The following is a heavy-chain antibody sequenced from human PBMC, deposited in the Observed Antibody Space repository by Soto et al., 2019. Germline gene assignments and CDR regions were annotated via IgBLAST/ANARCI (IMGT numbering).Heavy chain of an antibody. Sequence: GGSLRLSCAASGFTFSNAWMNWVRQAPGKGLEWVGRIKSKTDGGTTDYAAPVKGRFTISRDDSKNTLYLQMNSLKTEDTAVYYCTTGQHIGVVTALEYYYGMDVWGQGTTVTVSS. CDR2: IKSKTDGGTT. V-gene: IGHV3-15*07. CDR3: TTGQHIGVVTALEYYYGMDV. J-gene: IGHJ6*02. CDR1: GFTFSNAW. D-gene: IGHD2-21*02.